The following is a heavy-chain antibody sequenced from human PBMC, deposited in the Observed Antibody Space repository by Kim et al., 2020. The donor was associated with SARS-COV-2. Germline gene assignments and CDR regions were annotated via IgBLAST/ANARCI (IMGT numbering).Heavy chain of an antibody. Sequence: SQTLSLTCAISGDSVSSNSAAWNWIRQSPSRGLEWLGRTYYRSKWYNDYAVSVKSRITINPDTSKNQFSLQLNSVTPEDTAVYYCARDREQLVRTGNYYYYGMDVWGQGTTVTVSS. CDR3: ARDREQLVRTGNYYYYGMDV. V-gene: IGHV6-1*01. J-gene: IGHJ6*02. D-gene: IGHD6-6*01. CDR1: GDSVSSNSAA. CDR2: TYYRSKWYN.